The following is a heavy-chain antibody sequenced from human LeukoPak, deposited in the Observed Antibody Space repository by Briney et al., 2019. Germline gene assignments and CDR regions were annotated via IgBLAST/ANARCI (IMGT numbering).Heavy chain of an antibody. J-gene: IGHJ3*02. D-gene: IGHD6-19*01. V-gene: IGHV3-74*01. CDR1: GFTFSSYW. CDR3: AKVLAVAGTGAFDI. CDR2: INTDGSST. Sequence: GGSLRLSCAASGFTFSSYWMYWVRQAPGKGLVWVSRINTDGSSTTYADSVKGRFTISRDNAKNTLYLQMNSLRAEYTAVYYCAKVLAVAGTGAFDIWGQGTMVTVSS.